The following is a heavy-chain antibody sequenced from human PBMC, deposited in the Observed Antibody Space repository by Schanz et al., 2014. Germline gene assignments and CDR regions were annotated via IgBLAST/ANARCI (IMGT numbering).Heavy chain of an antibody. CDR3: ARGPSTGAFEI. V-gene: IGHV1-46*03. J-gene: IGHJ3*02. Sequence: QVQLVQSGAEVKKPGASVKVSCKASGYTFTSYYMHWVRQAPGQGLEWMGLINPSVGNTNYAQKCRGRVTMTRDTSTSTVYMELSSLRSEDTAVYFCARGPSTGAFEIWGQGTMVTVSS. CDR1: GYTFTSYY. CDR2: INPSVGNT.